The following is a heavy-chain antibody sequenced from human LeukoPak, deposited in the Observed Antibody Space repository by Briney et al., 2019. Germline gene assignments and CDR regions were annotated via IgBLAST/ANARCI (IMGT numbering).Heavy chain of an antibody. V-gene: IGHV3-72*01. CDR1: GFPFSTYA. CDR2: IRNRVNSNTT. CDR3: ARGHSGTSDQLDP. Sequence: PGGSLRLSCAASGFPFSTYAMSWVRQAPGKGLEWVGRIRNRVNSNTTDYAASVKGRFSISRDDSKNSLYLQMNSLKIEDTAVYFCARGHSGTSDQLDPWGQGTLVTVSS. J-gene: IGHJ5*02. D-gene: IGHD1-26*01.